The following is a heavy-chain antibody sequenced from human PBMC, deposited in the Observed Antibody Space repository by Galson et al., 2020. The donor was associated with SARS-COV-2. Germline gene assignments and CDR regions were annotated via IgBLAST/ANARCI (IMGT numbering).Heavy chain of an antibody. Sequence: TGGSLRLSFAASGFTFSSYSMNWFRQAPGKGREGFSYFSSISSTIYYADSVKGRFTISRDNAKNSLYLQMNSLRDEDTAVYYCARDIGGYFDYWGQGTLVTVSS. J-gene: IGHJ4*02. CDR2: FSSISSTI. CDR3: ARDIGGYFDY. D-gene: IGHD3-16*02. CDR1: GFTFSSYS. V-gene: IGHV3-48*02.